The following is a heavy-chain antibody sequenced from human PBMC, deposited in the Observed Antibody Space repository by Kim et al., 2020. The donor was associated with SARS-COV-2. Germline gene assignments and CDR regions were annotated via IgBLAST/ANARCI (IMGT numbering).Heavy chain of an antibody. V-gene: IGHV5-51*01. D-gene: IGHD4-17*01. J-gene: IGHJ6*02. Sequence: PSFQGQVTISADKSISTAYLQWSSLKASDTAMYYCARWGTTYYYYYGMDVWGQGTTVTVSS. CDR3: ARWGTTYYYYYGMDV.